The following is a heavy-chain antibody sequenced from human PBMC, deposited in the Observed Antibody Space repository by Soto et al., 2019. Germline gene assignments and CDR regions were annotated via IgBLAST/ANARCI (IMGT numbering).Heavy chain of an antibody. CDR1: GFTFSSYG. CDR2: ISYDGSNK. Sequence: QVQLVESGGGVVQPGRSLRLSCAASGFTFSSYGMHWVRQAPGKGLEWVAVISYDGSNKYYADSVKGRFTISRDNSKNTLYQQMNSLRAEDTAVYYCAKDHRGGYYFDYWGQGTLVTVSS. J-gene: IGHJ4*02. CDR3: AKDHRGGYYFDY. D-gene: IGHD3-10*01. V-gene: IGHV3-30*18.